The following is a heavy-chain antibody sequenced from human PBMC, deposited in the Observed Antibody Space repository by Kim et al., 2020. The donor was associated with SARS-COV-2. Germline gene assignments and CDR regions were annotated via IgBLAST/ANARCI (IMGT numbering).Heavy chain of an antibody. Sequence: GGSLRLSCAASGFTFSSYSMNWVRQAPGKGLEWVSYISSSSSTIYYADSVKGRFTISRDNAKNSLYLQMNSLRDEDTAVYYCARVRDGITIFGVVIIDAFDIWGQGTMVTVSS. CDR1: GFTFSSYS. V-gene: IGHV3-48*02. CDR3: ARVRDGITIFGVVIIDAFDI. CDR2: ISSSSSTI. D-gene: IGHD3-3*01. J-gene: IGHJ3*02.